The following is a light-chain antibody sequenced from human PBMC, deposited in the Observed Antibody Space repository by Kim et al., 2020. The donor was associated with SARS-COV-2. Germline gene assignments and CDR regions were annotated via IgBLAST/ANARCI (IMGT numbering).Light chain of an antibody. CDR1: ALPKQY. J-gene: IGLJ3*02. Sequence: SVSPGQTARITCSGDALPKQYAYWYQQKPGQAPVLVIYKDSERPSGIPERFSGSSSGKTVTLTISGVQAEDEADYYCQSADSSGRVLGGGTQLTVL. V-gene: IGLV3-25*03. CDR3: QSADSSGRV. CDR2: KDS.